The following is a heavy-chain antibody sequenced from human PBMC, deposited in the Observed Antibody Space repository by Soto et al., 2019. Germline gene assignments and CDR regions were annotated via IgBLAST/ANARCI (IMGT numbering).Heavy chain of an antibody. CDR2: IRSKANSYAT. CDR1: GFTFSGSA. CDR3: TSHPRNNYYGSSGYYYCYYYGEDV. J-gene: IGHJ6*02. V-gene: IGHV3-73*01. Sequence: GGSLRLSCAASGFTFSGSAMHWVRQASGKGLEWVGRIRSKANSYATAYAASVKGRFTISRDDSKNTAYLQMNSLKTEVTAVYYCTSHPRNNYYGSSGYYYCYYYGEDVWGQGTTVTVSS. D-gene: IGHD3-22*01.